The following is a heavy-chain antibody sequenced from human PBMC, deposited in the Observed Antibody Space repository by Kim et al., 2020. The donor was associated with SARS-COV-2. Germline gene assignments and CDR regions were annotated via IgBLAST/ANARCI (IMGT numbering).Heavy chain of an antibody. CDR1: GFTFSDYW. V-gene: IGHV3-7*03. Sequence: GGSLRLSCAASGFTFSDYWMVWIRQAPGKGLEWVSNIKQNGSKKKYGDSVKGRFTISRDNAKNSVYLQMNSLRAEDTALYYCVRDNKYFDIWGHG. CDR2: IKQNGSKK. CDR3: VRDNKYFDI. J-gene: IGHJ2*01.